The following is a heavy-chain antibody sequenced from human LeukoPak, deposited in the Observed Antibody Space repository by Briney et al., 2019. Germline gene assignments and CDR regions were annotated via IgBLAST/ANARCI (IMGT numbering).Heavy chain of an antibody. V-gene: IGHV4-39*01. Sequence: SETLSLTCTVSGGSINIISYYWGWIRQPPGKGLEWIGSMYYSGNTYYNPSLKSRVTMSVDTSKNQFSLKLSSVTAADTAVYYCASLSVGYCTNGVCYTNYYFDYWGQGTLVTVSS. CDR3: ASLSVGYCTNGVCYTNYYFDY. D-gene: IGHD2-8*01. CDR1: GGSINIISYY. CDR2: MYYSGNT. J-gene: IGHJ4*02.